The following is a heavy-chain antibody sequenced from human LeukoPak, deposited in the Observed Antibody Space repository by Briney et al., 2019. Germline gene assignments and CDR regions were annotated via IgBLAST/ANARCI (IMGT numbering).Heavy chain of an antibody. CDR1: GFTFSSYS. CDR3: ARGEVAVAAPAAFDI. CDR2: ISSSSSYI. V-gene: IGHV3-21*01. J-gene: IGHJ3*02. D-gene: IGHD6-19*01. Sequence: GGSLRLSCAASGFTFSSYSMNWVRQAPGKGLEWVSSISSSSSYIYYADSVKGRFTISRDNAKNSLYLQMNSLRAEDTAVYYCARGEVAVAAPAAFDIWGQGTMVTVSS.